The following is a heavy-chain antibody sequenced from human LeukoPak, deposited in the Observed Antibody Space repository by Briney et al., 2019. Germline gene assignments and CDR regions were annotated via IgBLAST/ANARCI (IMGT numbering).Heavy chain of an antibody. Sequence: PSETLSLTRTVSGGSISSYYWSWMRQPPGKGLEWMGYIYYSGSTNYNPSLKRRVNISVDTSKNQFSLKLRSATAAATAVYYCARRAPYSYEWSTLDYWGQGTLVTVSS. D-gene: IGHD5-18*01. V-gene: IGHV4-59*08. CDR3: ARRAPYSYEWSTLDY. CDR2: IYYSGST. CDR1: GGSISSYY. J-gene: IGHJ4*02.